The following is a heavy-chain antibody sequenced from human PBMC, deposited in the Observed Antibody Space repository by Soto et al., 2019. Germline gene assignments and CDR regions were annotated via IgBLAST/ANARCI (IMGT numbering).Heavy chain of an antibody. D-gene: IGHD3-10*01. CDR2: MSGSGGST. J-gene: IGHJ4*02. CDR3: MNLYSYGSGSYYK. CDR1: GFTFSTYA. V-gene: IGHV3-23*01. Sequence: EVQLLESGGGLVQPGGSLRPSCAASGFTFSTYAMSWVRQAPGKGLEWVSGMSGSGGSTYYADSVKGRFTISRDNSKNTLYLQMNSLRAEDTAVYYCMNLYSYGSGSYYKWGQGTLVTVSS.